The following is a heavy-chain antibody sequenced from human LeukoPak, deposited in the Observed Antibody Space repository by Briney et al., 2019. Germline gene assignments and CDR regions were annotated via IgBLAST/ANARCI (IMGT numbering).Heavy chain of an antibody. Sequence: SETLSLTCAVYGGSFSGYYWSWIRQPPGKGLEWIGEINHSGSTNYNPSLRSRVTISVDTSKNQFSLKLSSVTAADTAVYYCATSSLSLPRYLGQGTLVTVSS. J-gene: IGHJ4*02. CDR2: INHSGST. CDR1: GGSFSGYY. V-gene: IGHV4-34*01. CDR3: ATSSLSLPRY. D-gene: IGHD6-6*01.